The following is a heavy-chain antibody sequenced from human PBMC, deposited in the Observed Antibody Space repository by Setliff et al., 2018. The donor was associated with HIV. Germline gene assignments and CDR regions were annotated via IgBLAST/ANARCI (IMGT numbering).Heavy chain of an antibody. CDR1: GYTFTSYA. CDR3: ARAHLTGTTVGLADY. V-gene: IGHV1-3*01. J-gene: IGHJ4*02. CDR2: IIPIFGTP. D-gene: IGHD1-7*01. Sequence: RASVKVSCKASGYTFTSYAMHWVRQAPGQRLEWVGGIIPIFGTPDYAQKFQGRVTIATDKSTGTAYMELSSLRSEDTAVYYCARAHLTGTTVGLADYWGQGTLVTVSS.